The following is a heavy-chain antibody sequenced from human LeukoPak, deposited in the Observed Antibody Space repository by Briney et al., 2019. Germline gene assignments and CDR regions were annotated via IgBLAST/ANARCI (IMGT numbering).Heavy chain of an antibody. D-gene: IGHD2-2*01. V-gene: IGHV4-38-2*02. Sequence: KPSETLSLTCTVSGYSISSGYYWGWIRQPPGKGLEWIGEINHSGRTYYNPSLKSRVTISVDTSKNQFSLNLSSVTAADTAVYYCARDVVVVPAAIHYGMDVWGQGTTVTVSS. CDR1: GYSISSGYY. CDR2: INHSGRT. J-gene: IGHJ6*02. CDR3: ARDVVVVPAAIHYGMDV.